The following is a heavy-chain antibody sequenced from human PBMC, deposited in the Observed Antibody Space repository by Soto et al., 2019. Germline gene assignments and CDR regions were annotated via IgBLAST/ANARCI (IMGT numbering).Heavy chain of an antibody. CDR2: IIPIFGTP. CDR3: ARXLECRGYCLDKPTWFGP. Sequence: VKVSCKASGGTFSTYTFSWVRQAPGQGLEWMGRIIPIFGTPYYAQKFQGRVTITADKSTSTVYMELSSLGSDDTAVYFCARXLECRGYCLDKPTWFGPWGQGTLVTVSS. D-gene: IGHD2-15*01. CDR1: GGTFSTYT. V-gene: IGHV1-69*06. J-gene: IGHJ5*02.